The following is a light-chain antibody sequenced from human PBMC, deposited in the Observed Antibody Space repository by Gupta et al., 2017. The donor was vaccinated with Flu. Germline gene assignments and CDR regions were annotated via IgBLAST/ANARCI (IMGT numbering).Light chain of an antibody. V-gene: IGKV1-12*01. J-gene: IGKJ2*01. Sequence: DIQMPQSPSSVSASVGDRVTITCRASQDITYWLAWYQQKPGKAPDLLIYAASTLQSGVPSRFSGSGSGTEFTLTIDSLQSEDFATYYCQQANSFPYIFGQGTKLELK. CDR3: QQANSFPYI. CDR1: QDITYW. CDR2: AAS.